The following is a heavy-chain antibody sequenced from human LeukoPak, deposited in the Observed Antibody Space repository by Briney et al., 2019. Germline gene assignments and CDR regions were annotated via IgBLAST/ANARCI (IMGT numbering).Heavy chain of an antibody. D-gene: IGHD6-13*01. CDR3: ARGPATAGERAASNLVY. Sequence: SETLSLTCTVSGGSISSSSYYWGWIRQPPGKGLEWIGSIYYSGSTYYNPSLKSRVTISVDTSKNQFSLKLSSVTAADTAVYYCARGPATAGERAASNLVYWGQGTLVTVSS. CDR1: GGSISSSSYY. J-gene: IGHJ4*02. CDR2: IYYSGST. V-gene: IGHV4-39*01.